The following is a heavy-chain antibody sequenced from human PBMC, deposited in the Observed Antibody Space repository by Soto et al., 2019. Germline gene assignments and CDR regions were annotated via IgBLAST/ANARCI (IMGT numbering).Heavy chain of an antibody. CDR1: GGTFSSYA. CDR2: IIPIFGTA. V-gene: IGHV1-69*13. CDR3: ALPSRDGYTIDYFDY. Sequence: SVKVSCKASGGTFSSYAISWVRQAPGQGLEWMGGIIPIFGTANYAQKFRGRVTITADESTSTAYMELSSLRSEDTAVYYCALPSRDGYTIDYFDYWGQGTLVTVSS. D-gene: IGHD5-12*01. J-gene: IGHJ4*02.